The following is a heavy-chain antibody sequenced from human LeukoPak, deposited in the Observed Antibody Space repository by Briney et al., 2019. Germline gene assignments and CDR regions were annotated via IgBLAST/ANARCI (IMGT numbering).Heavy chain of an antibody. CDR2: ISYDGSNK. Sequence: GGSLRLSCAASGFTFSSYGMHWVRQAPGKGLEWVAVISYDGSNKKYADSVKGRFTISRDNSKNTLYLQMNSLRAEDTAVYYCARTGPYYYDSSGYSLWGQGTLVTVSS. J-gene: IGHJ4*02. D-gene: IGHD3-22*01. CDR3: ARTGPYYYDSSGYSL. CDR1: GFTFSSYG. V-gene: IGHV3-30*12.